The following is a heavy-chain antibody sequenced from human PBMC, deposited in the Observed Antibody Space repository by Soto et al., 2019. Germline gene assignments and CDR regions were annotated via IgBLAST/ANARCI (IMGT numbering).Heavy chain of an antibody. CDR1: GFTFSSYA. CDR2: ISGSGGST. D-gene: IGHD5-18*01. J-gene: IGHJ4*02. Sequence: EVQLLESGGGLVQPGGSLRLSCAASGFTFSSYAMSWVRQAPGKGLEWVSAISGSGGSTYYADSVKGRFTISRDNSKNTLYLQMNSLRAEDTAVYYCAKRHSVPLWESLNSRGRYYFDYWGQGTLVTVSS. CDR3: AKRHSVPLWESLNSRGRYYFDY. V-gene: IGHV3-23*01.